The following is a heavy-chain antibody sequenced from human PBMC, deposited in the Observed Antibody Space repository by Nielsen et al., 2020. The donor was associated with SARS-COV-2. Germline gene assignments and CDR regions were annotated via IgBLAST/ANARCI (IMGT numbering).Heavy chain of an antibody. J-gene: IGHJ4*02. V-gene: IGHV1-46*01. Sequence: ASVKVSCKASGYTFTNYFVHWVRQAPGQGLEWLGIINPTGVSTTYAQRFQGRVTMTRDTSTSTVYMFLSSLRSEDTAVYYCSASASLSEYWGQGTLVTVSS. CDR3: SASASLSEY. D-gene: IGHD2-2*01. CDR1: GYTFTNYF. CDR2: INPTGVST.